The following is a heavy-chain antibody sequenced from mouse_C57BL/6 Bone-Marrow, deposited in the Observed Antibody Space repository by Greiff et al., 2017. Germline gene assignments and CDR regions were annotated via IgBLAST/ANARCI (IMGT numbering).Heavy chain of an antibody. CDR1: GYTFTSYW. D-gene: IGHD2-4*01. CDR2: IHPNSGST. V-gene: IGHV1-64*01. Sequence: VQLQQPGAELVKPGASVKLSCKASGYTFTSYWMHWVKQRPGQGLEWIGMIHPNSGSTNYNEKFKSKATLTVEKSSSTAYMQLSSLTSEDSAVYYCAVYYDDYAMDYWGQGTSVTVSS. CDR3: AVYYDDYAMDY. J-gene: IGHJ4*01.